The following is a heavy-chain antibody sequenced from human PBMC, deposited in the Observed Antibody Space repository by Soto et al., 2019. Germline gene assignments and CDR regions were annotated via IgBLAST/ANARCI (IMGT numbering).Heavy chain of an antibody. CDR2: IKSKADGEAT. V-gene: IGHV3-15*01. J-gene: IGHJ4*02. CDR3: SADLASILSDYGVDY. Sequence: PGGSLRLSCAASGFTFSSAWMAWVRQAPGKGLECVGRIKSKADGEATDYAAPVKGRFTISRDDSQNTLSLQMNSLEPEDTAVYYCSADLASILSDYGVDYWGQGTVVTVSS. CDR1: GFTFSSAW. D-gene: IGHD3-9*01.